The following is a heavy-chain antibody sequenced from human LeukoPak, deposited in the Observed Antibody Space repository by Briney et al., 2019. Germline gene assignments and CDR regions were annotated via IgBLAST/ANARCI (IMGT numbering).Heavy chain of an antibody. Sequence: ASVKVSCKASGYTFTSYGISWVRQAPGQGLEWMGGIIPIFGTANYAQKFQGRVTITADESTSTAYMELSSLRSEDTAVYYCARDHVGRVATWGFYYYYMDVWGKGTTVTVSS. CDR3: ARDHVGRVATWGFYYYYMDV. V-gene: IGHV1-69*13. CDR2: IIPIFGTA. CDR1: GYTFTSYG. J-gene: IGHJ6*03. D-gene: IGHD5-12*01.